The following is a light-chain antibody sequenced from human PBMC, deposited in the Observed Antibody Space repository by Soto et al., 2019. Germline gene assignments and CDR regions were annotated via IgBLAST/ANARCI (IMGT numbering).Light chain of an antibody. CDR3: QQYFLSPLT. J-gene: IGKJ4*01. Sequence: DIVMTQSPDSLAVSLGERATINCKSSQSVLYSANNKNYLAWYQQKPGQPPKVLIYWASTRESGVPDRFSGGGSGTDFTLTISSLQAEDVAVYYCQQYFLSPLTFGGGTSVEI. CDR1: QSVLYSANNKNY. V-gene: IGKV4-1*01. CDR2: WAS.